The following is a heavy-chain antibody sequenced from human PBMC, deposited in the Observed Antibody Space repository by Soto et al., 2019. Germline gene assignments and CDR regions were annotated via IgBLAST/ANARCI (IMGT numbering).Heavy chain of an antibody. D-gene: IGHD4-4*01. Sequence: EVQLAESGGGLVQPGGSLRLSCAASGFTFSPYWMHWVRQAPGKGLVWVLRINPDGSSTNYADSVKGRFTISRDNAKNTLYLQMNSLRAEDTDVYYCGRGGSNSPNGMDVWGQGTPVTVSS. CDR3: GRGGSNSPNGMDV. J-gene: IGHJ6*02. CDR1: GFTFSPYW. V-gene: IGHV3-74*01. CDR2: INPDGSST.